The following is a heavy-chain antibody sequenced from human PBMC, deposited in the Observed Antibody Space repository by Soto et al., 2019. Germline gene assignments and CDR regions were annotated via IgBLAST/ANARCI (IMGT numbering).Heavy chain of an antibody. CDR1: GFTFSSYG. V-gene: IGHV3-33*01. CDR3: ARDLADIVVVPAAMGFDY. J-gene: IGHJ4*02. Sequence: GGSLRLSCAASGFTFSSYGMHWVRQAPGKGLEWVAVIWYDGSNKYYADSVKGRFTISRDNSKNTLYLQMNSLRAEDTAVYYCARDLADIVVVPAAMGFDYWGQGTLVTVSS. D-gene: IGHD2-2*01. CDR2: IWYDGSNK.